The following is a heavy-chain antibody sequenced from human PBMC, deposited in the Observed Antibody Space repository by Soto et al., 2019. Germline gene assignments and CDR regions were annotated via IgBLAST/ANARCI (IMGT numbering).Heavy chain of an antibody. CDR1: GFSVSGSS. J-gene: IGHJ4*02. D-gene: IGHD5-18*01. CDR3: ARVNTTLVDHFDC. Sequence: GGYLRLSCVVSGFSVSGSSIFWVRQATGKGLEWVSLMHRGGSTDNADSVKGRFTTSRDKSKNTLYLHMNGLRVEDTAVYYCARVNTTLVDHFDCWGQGTLVTVSS. V-gene: IGHV3-53*01. CDR2: MHRGGST.